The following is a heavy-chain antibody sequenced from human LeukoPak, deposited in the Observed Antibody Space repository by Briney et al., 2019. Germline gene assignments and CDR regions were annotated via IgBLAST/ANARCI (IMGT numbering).Heavy chain of an antibody. CDR1: GLSLSTSGMC. Sequence: GSGPTLVKPTQTLTLTCTFSGLSLSTSGMCVSWIRQPPGKAMEWLALIDWDDDKYYSTSLKTRLTISKDTSKNQVVLTMANMDPVDTATYYCARSPYVDTAMVTLAFDYWGQGTLGTVSS. D-gene: IGHD5-18*01. CDR2: IDWDDDK. CDR3: ARSPYVDTAMVTLAFDY. J-gene: IGHJ4*02. V-gene: IGHV2-70*01.